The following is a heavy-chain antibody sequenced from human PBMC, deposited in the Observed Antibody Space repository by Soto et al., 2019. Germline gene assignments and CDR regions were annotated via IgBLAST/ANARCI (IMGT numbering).Heavy chain of an antibody. V-gene: IGHV4-31*03. J-gene: IGHJ4*02. CDR2: IYYSGST. D-gene: IGHD3-22*01. Sequence: QVQLQESGPGLVKPSQTLSLTCTVSGGSISSGGYYWSWIRQHPGKGLEWIGYIYYSGSTYYNPSLKSRVTISVDTSKNQFSLKLSSVTAADTAVYYCARESNDSSGYYYYFDYWGQGTLVTVSS. CDR1: GGSISSGGYY. CDR3: ARESNDSSGYYYYFDY.